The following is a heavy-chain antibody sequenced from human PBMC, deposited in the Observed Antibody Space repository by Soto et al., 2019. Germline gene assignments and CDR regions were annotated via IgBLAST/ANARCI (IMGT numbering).Heavy chain of an antibody. Sequence: SETLSLTCTVSGGSISSSSYYWGWIRQPPGKGLEWIGSIYYSGSTYYNPSLKSRVTISVDTSKNQFSLKLSSVTAADTAVYYCASPGASNYSPFYYYYGMDVWGQGTRVTVSS. D-gene: IGHD4-4*01. CDR2: IYYSGST. CDR3: ASPGASNYSPFYYYYGMDV. J-gene: IGHJ6*02. CDR1: GGSISSSSYY. V-gene: IGHV4-39*01.